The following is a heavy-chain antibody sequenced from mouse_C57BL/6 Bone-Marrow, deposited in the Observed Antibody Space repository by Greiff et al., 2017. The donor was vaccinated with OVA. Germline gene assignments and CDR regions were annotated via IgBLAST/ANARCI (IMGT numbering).Heavy chain of an antibody. CDR3: ARRYYYGSSYEGGAMDY. CDR1: GYTFTSYW. D-gene: IGHD1-1*01. J-gene: IGHJ4*01. V-gene: IGHV1-64*01. CDR2: IHPNSGST. Sequence: QVQLQQPGAELVKPGASVKLSCKASGYTFTSYWMHWVKQRPGQGLEWIGMIHPNSGSTNYNEKLKSKATLTVDKSSSTAYMQLSSLTSEDSAVYYCARRYYYGSSYEGGAMDYWGQGTSVTVSS.